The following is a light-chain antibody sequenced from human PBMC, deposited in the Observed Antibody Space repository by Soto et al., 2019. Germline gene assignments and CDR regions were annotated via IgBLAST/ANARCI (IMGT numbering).Light chain of an antibody. CDR1: QGINND. CDR3: LQHNDYPRT. CDR2: EAP. V-gene: IGKV1-17*01. J-gene: IGKJ4*01. Sequence: DLQMTQSPSSLSASVGDRVTISCRASQGINNDLGWYQQKPGKAPKRLIYEAPTLQSGVPSRFSGSGSGTEFTLTISSLQPEDFATYYCLQHNDYPRTFGGGTQVAIK.